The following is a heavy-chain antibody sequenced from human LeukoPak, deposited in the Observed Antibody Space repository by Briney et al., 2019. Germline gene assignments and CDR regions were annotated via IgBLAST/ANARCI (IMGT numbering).Heavy chain of an antibody. CDR3: ARVTRIYMVRGGRSFDY. CDR1: GGSISSGGYY. D-gene: IGHD3-10*01. Sequence: SETLSLTCTVSGGSISSGGYYWSWIRQHPGKGLEWIGYIYYSGSTYYNPSLKSRVTISVDTSKNQFSLKLSSATAADTAVYYCARVTRIYMVRGGRSFDYWGQGTLVTVSS. CDR2: IYYSGST. J-gene: IGHJ4*02. V-gene: IGHV4-31*03.